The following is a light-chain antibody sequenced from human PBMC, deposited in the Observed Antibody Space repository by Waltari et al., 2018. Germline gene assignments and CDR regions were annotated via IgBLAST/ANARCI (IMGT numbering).Light chain of an antibody. CDR2: DAS. CDR3: QQGNDFPLT. V-gene: IGKV1-12*01. CDR1: QDISRW. Sequence: DIQMTQSPSSVSASVGNRVTITCRASQDISRWLAWYQQKAGKPPKFLIYDASTLQSGVPSRFSGSGSGTDFTLTISSLQPEDFATYYCQQGNDFPLTFGGGTKVEI. J-gene: IGKJ4*01.